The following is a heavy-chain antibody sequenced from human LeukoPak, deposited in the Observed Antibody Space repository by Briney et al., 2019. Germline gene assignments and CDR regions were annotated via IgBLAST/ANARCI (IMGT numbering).Heavy chain of an antibody. J-gene: IGHJ4*02. V-gene: IGHV3-7*01. CDR3: ARFTRNTGGFQ. CDR1: GFTFSNYW. CDR2: IKQDGSEK. Sequence: PGGSLRLSCAATGFTFSNYWMSWVRQAPGKGLEWVANIKQDGSEKYYVDSVRGRFTISRDNDKNSLFLQMNSPRAEDTAVYYCARFTRNTGGFQWGQGTLVTVSS. D-gene: IGHD2-8*02.